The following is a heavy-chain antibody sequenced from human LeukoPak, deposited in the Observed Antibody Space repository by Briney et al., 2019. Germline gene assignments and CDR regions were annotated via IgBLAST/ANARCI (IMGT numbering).Heavy chain of an antibody. CDR2: ISDSGNT. J-gene: IGHJ6*02. V-gene: IGHV4-34*01. CDR1: GGSFSGYY. Sequence: SETLSLTCAVYGGSFSGYYWTWIRQPPGKGLEWIGQISDSGNTNYNPPLKSRVTISVDTSKKQFSLKLSSVTAADTAVYYCARLYYYDTSGYPLGMDVWGQGTTVIVSS. D-gene: IGHD3-22*01. CDR3: ARLYYYDTSGYPLGMDV.